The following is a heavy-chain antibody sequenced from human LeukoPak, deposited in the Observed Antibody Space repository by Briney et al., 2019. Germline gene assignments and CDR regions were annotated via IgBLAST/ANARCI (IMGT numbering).Heavy chain of an antibody. CDR2: IKQDGSEK. Sequence: GGCLRLSCAASVFTFSSYWMSWVRQAPGKGLEWVANIKQDGSEKYYVDSVKGRFTISRDNAKNSLYLQMNSLRAEDTAVYYCARAWYDYFDYWGQGTLVTVSS. J-gene: IGHJ4*02. D-gene: IGHD6-13*01. V-gene: IGHV3-7*01. CDR1: VFTFSSYW. CDR3: ARAWYDYFDY.